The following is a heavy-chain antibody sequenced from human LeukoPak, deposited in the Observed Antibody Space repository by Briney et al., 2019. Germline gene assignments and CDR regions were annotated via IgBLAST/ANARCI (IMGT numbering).Heavy chain of an antibody. J-gene: IGHJ4*02. Sequence: GGSLRLSCVDSRFTLNTYMVSWVRQAPGKGLEWISTITSGGGTYYTDSVRGRFTVSRDNSKNTLYLLMDSLRAEDTAVYYCVKRPYYDGGHYVFQFWGQGTLVTVSS. CDR2: ITSGGGT. V-gene: IGHV3-23*01. D-gene: IGHD3-10*02. CDR1: RFTLNTYM. CDR3: VKRPYYDGGHYVFQF.